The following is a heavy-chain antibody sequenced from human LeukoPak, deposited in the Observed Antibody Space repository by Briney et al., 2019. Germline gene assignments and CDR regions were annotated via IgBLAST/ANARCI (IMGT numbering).Heavy chain of an antibody. J-gene: IGHJ6*02. Sequence: GASVKVSCKASGYTFTSYDINWVRQATGQGLEWMGWMNPNSGNTGYAQKFQGRVTMTRNTSISTAYMELSSLRSEDTAVYYCARGSWSMIVVVITGMDVWGQGTKVTVSS. V-gene: IGHV1-8*01. CDR3: ARGSWSMIVVVITGMDV. CDR1: GYTFTSYD. D-gene: IGHD3-22*01. CDR2: MNPNSGNT.